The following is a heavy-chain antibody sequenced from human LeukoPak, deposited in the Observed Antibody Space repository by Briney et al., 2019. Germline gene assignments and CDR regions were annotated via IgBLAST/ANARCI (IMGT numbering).Heavy chain of an antibody. CDR2: IIPIFGTA. J-gene: IGHJ6*03. CDR3: ARSPHSPTYMDV. CDR1: GGTFSSYA. V-gene: IGHV1-69*05. D-gene: IGHD3-3*02. Sequence: GSSVKVSCKASGGTFSSYAISWVRQAPGQGLEWMGGIIPIFGTANYAQKFQGRDTITTDESTSTAYMELSSLRSEDTAVYYCARSPHSPTYMDVWGKGTTVTVSS.